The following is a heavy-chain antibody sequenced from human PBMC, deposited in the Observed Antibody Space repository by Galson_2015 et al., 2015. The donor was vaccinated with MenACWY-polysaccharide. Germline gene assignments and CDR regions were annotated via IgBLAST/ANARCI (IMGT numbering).Heavy chain of an antibody. D-gene: IGHD6-19*01. CDR1: GDSVSSNNAA. V-gene: IGHV6-1*01. CDR2: TYYRSKWYK. J-gene: IGHJ4*02. Sequence: CAISGDSVSSNNAAWNWIRQSPSRGLEWLGRTYYRSKWYKYYAASVKSRITVNVDTSKNQFSLQLTSVTPEDTAMYYCASQGTAVAGVIDYWGQGILVTVSS. CDR3: ASQGTAVAGVIDY.